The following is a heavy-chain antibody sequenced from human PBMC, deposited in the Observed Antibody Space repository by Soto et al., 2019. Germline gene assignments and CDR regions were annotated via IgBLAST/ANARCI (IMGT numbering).Heavy chain of an antibody. CDR1: GGSISSYY. CDR3: ARGTRNCSSTSCYLLFDY. D-gene: IGHD2-2*01. V-gene: IGHV4-59*01. CDR2: IYYSGST. J-gene: IGHJ4*02. Sequence: PSETLFLTCTVSGGSISSYYWSWIRQPPGKGLEWIGYIYYSGSTNYNPSLKSRVTISVDTSKNQFSLKLSSVTAADTAVYYCARGTRNCSSTSCYLLFDYWGQGTLVTVSS.